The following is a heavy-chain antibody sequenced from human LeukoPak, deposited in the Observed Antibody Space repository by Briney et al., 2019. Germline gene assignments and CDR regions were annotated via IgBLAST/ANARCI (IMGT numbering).Heavy chain of an antibody. Sequence: ASVTVSFKTSGYYFSAYSINWVRQVPGQGIEWVGWINCDNGNTNYAQKFQGRVTMTTDTPTTTAYMELGSLTSDDTAVYYCAREWKGGDNWGQGSLVTVSS. J-gene: IGHJ4*02. CDR2: INCDNGNT. D-gene: IGHD1-1*01. CDR3: AREWKGGDN. CDR1: GYYFSAYS. V-gene: IGHV1-18*01.